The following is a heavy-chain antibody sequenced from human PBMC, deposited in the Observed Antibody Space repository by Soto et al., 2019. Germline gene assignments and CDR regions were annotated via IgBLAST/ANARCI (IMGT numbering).Heavy chain of an antibody. J-gene: IGHJ5*02. CDR3: ARNPAPDYSNENWFDP. V-gene: IGHV1-2*04. CDR1: GYTFTGYY. CDR2: INPNSGGT. D-gene: IGHD4-4*01. Sequence: ASVKVSCKASGYTFTGYYMHWVRQAPGHGLEWMGWINPNSGGTNYAQKFQGWVTMTRDTSISTAYMELSRLRSDDTAVYYCARNPAPDYSNENWFDPWGQGTLVTVSS.